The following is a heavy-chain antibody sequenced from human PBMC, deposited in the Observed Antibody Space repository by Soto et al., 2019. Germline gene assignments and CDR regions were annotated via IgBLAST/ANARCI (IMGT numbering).Heavy chain of an antibody. CDR3: VKATPPAYFSEWFDP. Sequence: GGSLRLSCAASGFTFRNYAMSWVRQAPGKGLEWVSAITGSGVSAYYADSVKGRFTITRDNSNNTVYLQMNYLRAEDTAIYYCVKATPPAYFSEWFDPWGQGTLVTVSS. J-gene: IGHJ5*02. CDR2: ITGSGVSA. CDR1: GFTFRNYA. D-gene: IGHD2-15*01. V-gene: IGHV3-23*01.